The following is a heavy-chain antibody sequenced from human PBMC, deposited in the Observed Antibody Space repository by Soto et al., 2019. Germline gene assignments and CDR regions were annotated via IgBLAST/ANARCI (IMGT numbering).Heavy chain of an antibody. CDR2: ISSSSSYI. V-gene: IGHV3-21*01. CDR3: ARDRRSSSWYRHLPDY. Sequence: GGSLRLSCAASGFTFSSYSMNWFRQAPGKGLEWVSSISSSSSYIYYADSVKGRFTISRDNAKNSLYLQMNSLRAEDTAVYYCARDRRSSSWYRHLPDYWGQGTLVTVSS. J-gene: IGHJ4*02. CDR1: GFTFSSYS. D-gene: IGHD6-13*01.